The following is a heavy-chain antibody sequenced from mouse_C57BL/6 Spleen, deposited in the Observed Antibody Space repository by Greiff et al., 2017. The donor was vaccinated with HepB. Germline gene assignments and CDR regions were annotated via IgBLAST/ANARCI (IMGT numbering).Heavy chain of an antibody. CDR3: AIHYDYDGVDY. CDR1: GYTFTSYW. V-gene: IGHV1-69*01. J-gene: IGHJ2*01. Sequence: VQLQQPGAELVMPGASVKLSCKASGYTFTSYWMHWVKQRPGQGLEWIGEIDPSDSYTNYNQKFKGKSTLTVDKSSSTAYMQLSSLTSEDSAVYYCAIHYDYDGVDYWGQGTTLTVSS. D-gene: IGHD2-4*01. CDR2: IDPSDSYT.